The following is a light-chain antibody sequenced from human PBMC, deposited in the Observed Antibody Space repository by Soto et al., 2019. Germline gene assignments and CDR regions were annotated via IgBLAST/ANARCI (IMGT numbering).Light chain of an antibody. CDR1: QSISDW. V-gene: IGKV1-5*03. J-gene: IGKJ4*01. CDR3: QQYNSYCS. Sequence: DIQMTQSPSTLSASVGDRVTITCRASQSISDWLAWYQQKPGKVPKLLIYKASNLESGVPSRFSGSGSVTEFTLTISSLQPDDFATYYCQQYNSYCSFGGGTKVDIK. CDR2: KAS.